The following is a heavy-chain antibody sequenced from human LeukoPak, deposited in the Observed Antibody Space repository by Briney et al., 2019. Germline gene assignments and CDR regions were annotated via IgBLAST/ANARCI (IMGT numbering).Heavy chain of an antibody. J-gene: IGHJ6*02. CDR1: GGSITSYY. V-gene: IGHV4-59*01. CDR3: ARDQNGMDV. Sequence: SETLSLTCSVSGGSITSYYWSWIRQPPGKGLEWIGFIYYSANANYNPSLKSRVTISVDTSKNQFSLKLSSVTAADTAVYYCARDQNGMDVWGQGTTVTVSS. CDR2: IYYSANA.